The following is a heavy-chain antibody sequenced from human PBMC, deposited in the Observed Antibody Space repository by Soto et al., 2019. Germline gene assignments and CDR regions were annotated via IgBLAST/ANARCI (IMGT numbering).Heavy chain of an antibody. J-gene: IGHJ3*02. Sequence: QVQLQESGPGLVKPSQTLSLTCTVSGGSISCGGYYWSWIRQHPGKGLEWIGYIYYSGSTYYNPSLKSRVSISVDTSKNQFSLKLSSVTAADTAVYYCARFYTVRGVMGALDIGGQGTMVTVSS. CDR3: ARFYTVRGVMGALDI. CDR1: GGSISCGGYY. D-gene: IGHD3-10*01. CDR2: IYYSGST. V-gene: IGHV4-31*03.